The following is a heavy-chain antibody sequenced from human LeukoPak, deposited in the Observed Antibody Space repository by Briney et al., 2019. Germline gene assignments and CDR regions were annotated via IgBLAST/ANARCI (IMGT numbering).Heavy chain of an antibody. V-gene: IGHV3-23*01. Sequence: PGGSLRLTCAASGFTFSDYYLSWIRQAPGKGLEWVSAISGSGGSTYYADSVKGRFTISRDNSKNTLYLQMNSLRAEDTALYYCAKKGYSGYDRYFDYWGQGTLVTVSS. D-gene: IGHD5-12*01. CDR1: GFTFSDYY. CDR3: AKKGYSGYDRYFDY. J-gene: IGHJ4*02. CDR2: ISGSGGST.